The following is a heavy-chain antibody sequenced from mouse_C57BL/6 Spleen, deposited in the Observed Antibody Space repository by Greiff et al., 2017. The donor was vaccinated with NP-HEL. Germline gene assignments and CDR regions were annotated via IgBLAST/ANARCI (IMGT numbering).Heavy chain of an antibody. D-gene: IGHD2-3*01. CDR3: ARDGYPFAY. J-gene: IGHJ3*01. CDR1: GYAFTNYL. CDR2: INPGSGGT. Sequence: VQGVESGAELVRPGTSVKVSCKASGYAFTNYLIEWVKQRPGQGLEWIGVINPGSGGTNYNEKFKGKATLTADKSSSTAYMQLSSLTSEDSAVYFCARDGYPFAYWGQGTLVTVSA. V-gene: IGHV1-54*01.